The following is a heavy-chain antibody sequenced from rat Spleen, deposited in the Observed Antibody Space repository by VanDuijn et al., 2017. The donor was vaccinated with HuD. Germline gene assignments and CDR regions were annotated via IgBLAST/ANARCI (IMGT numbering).Heavy chain of an antibody. CDR1: GFTFSSFA. D-gene: IGHD1-11*01. J-gene: IGHJ2*01. CDR3: AKEVPRGVFDY. V-gene: IGHV5-25*01. CDR2: ITSGGSNT. Sequence: EVQLVESGGGLVQPGRSLKLSCAASGFTFSSFAMAWVRQAPKKGLEWVATITSGGSNTYYPDSVKGRFTISRDNAKSTLYLQMDSLRSEDTATYYCAKEVPRGVFDYWGQGVMVTVSS.